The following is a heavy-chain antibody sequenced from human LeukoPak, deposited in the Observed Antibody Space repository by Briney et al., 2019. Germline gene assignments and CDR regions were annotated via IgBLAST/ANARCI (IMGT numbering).Heavy chain of an antibody. D-gene: IGHD5-18*01. CDR3: ARASTRIQLWSPYYGMDV. V-gene: IGHV1-8*01. Sequence: GASVKVSCKASGYAFTSYDINWVRQATGQGLEWMGWMNPNSGNTGYAQKFQGRATMTRNTSISTAYMELSSLRSEDTAVYYCARASTRIQLWSPYYGMDVWGQGTTVTVSS. J-gene: IGHJ6*02. CDR2: MNPNSGNT. CDR1: GYAFTSYD.